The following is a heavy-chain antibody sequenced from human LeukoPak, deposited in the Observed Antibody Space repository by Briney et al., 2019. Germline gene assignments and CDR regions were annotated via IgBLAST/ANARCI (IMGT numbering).Heavy chain of an antibody. Sequence: SETLSLTFTVSGGSISSYYWTWIRQPPGKGLEWIGYIYYSGSTNYNPSLKSRVTISVDTSKNQFSLTLSSVTAADTAVYYCATTENSSGWFGYWGQGALVTVSS. CDR3: ATTENSSGWFGY. V-gene: IGHV4-59*08. CDR1: GGSISSYY. D-gene: IGHD6-19*01. J-gene: IGHJ4*02. CDR2: IYYSGST.